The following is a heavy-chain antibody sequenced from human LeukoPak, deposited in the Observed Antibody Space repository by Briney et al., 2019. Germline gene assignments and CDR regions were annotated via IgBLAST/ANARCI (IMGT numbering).Heavy chain of an antibody. CDR3: ARMGGYDFWSGYYDD. CDR2: INPNSGGT. J-gene: IGHJ4*02. Sequence: ASVKVSCKASGYTFTGYYMHWVRQAPGQGLEWMGWINPNSGGTNYAQKFQGRVTMTRDTSISTAYMELSRLRSDDTAVYYCARMGGYDFWSGYYDDWGQGTLVTVSS. D-gene: IGHD3-3*01. V-gene: IGHV1-2*02. CDR1: GYTFTGYY.